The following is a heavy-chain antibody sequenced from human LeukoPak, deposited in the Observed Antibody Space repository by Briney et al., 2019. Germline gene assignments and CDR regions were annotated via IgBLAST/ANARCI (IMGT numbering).Heavy chain of an antibody. CDR2: YNHFGST. CDR1: GGSFSGFY. Sequence: SETPSLTCAVSGGSFSGFYWTWIRQSPGKGLEWFGEYNHFGSTTYNPSLNNRVSISVDTSRSQFSLTLTSVTAADTAIYYCARGNRQLAYYGSGSRLPYDSWGQGSLVTVSS. V-gene: IGHV4-34*01. CDR3: ARGNRQLAYYGSGSRLPYDS. J-gene: IGHJ4*02. D-gene: IGHD3-10*01.